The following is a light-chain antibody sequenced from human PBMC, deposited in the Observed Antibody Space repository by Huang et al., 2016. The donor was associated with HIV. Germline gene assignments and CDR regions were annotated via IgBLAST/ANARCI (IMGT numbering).Light chain of an antibody. J-gene: IGKJ3*01. V-gene: IGKV3-15*01. CDR1: QRVSSN. CDR2: GAS. CDR3: QQYNNWPPVIT. Sequence: EIVMTQSPATLSVSPGERATLSCRASQRVSSNLAWYQQKPGQAPRLLIYGASTRATGIPARFSGSGSGTEFTLTISSLQSEDFAVYYCQQYNNWPPVITFGPGTKVDIK.